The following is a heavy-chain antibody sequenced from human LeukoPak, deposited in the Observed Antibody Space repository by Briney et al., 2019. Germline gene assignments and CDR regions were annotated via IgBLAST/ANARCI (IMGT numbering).Heavy chain of an antibody. CDR3: AKDYYGGNPDY. J-gene: IGHJ4*02. CDR1: GFTFSSYG. Sequence: GGSLRLSCAASGFTFSSYGMHWVRQAPGKGLEWVAVISYDGSNKYYADSVKGRFTISRDNSKNTLYLQMNSLRAEDTAVYYCAKDYYGGNPDYWGQGTLSPSPQ. D-gene: IGHD4-23*01. V-gene: IGHV3-30*18. CDR2: ISYDGSNK.